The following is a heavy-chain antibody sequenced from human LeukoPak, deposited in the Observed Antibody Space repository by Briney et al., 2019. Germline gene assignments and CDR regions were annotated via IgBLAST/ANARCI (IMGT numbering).Heavy chain of an antibody. CDR1: GFTFSSYG. J-gene: IGHJ6*04. CDR3: ARDNSRFGDGMDV. Sequence: GRSLRLSCAASGFTFSSYGMHWVRQAPGKGLEWVAVIWYDGSNKYYAGSVKGRFTISRDNSKNTLYLQMNSLRAEDTAVYYCARDNSRFGDGMDVWGKGTTVTVSS. CDR2: IWYDGSNK. D-gene: IGHD3-10*01. V-gene: IGHV3-33*01.